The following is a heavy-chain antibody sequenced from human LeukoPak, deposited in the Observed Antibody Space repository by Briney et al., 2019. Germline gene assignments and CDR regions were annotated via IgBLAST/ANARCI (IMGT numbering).Heavy chain of an antibody. CDR1: GGSISSSNW. D-gene: IGHD3-10*01. J-gene: IGHJ3*02. Sequence: SETLSLTCAVSGGSISSSNWWSWVRQPPGKGLEWIEEIYHSGSTNYNPSLKSRVTISVDKSKNQFSLKLSSVTAADTAVYYCARDTYYYSSGSYYAFDIWGQGTIVTVSS. V-gene: IGHV4-4*02. CDR3: ARDTYYYSSGSYYAFDI. CDR2: IYHSGST.